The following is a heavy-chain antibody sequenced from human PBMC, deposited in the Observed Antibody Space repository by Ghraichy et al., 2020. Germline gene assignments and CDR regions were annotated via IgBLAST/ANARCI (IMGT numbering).Heavy chain of an antibody. D-gene: IGHD3-22*01. CDR1: GFTFTNAW. CDR2: IKSKTDGGTT. J-gene: IGHJ4*02. V-gene: IGHV3-15*07. Sequence: GSLRLSCAASGFTFTNAWMNWVRQAPGKGLEWVGRIKSKTDGGTTDYAAPVKGRFTISRDDSKNRLYLQMDSLKTEDTTVYYRSSDTYYVYSRGYYDKNDFENWGQGTLVTVSS. CDR3: SSDTYYVYSRGYYDKNDFEN.